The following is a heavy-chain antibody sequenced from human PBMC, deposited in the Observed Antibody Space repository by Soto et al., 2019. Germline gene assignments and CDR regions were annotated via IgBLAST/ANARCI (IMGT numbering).Heavy chain of an antibody. D-gene: IGHD1-1*01. CDR2: ISPK. Sequence: GGSLRLSCAVSGFSFRTYGFHWVRQPPGKGLQWVAVISPKGGSYSVEGRFTISRDKSKDTLYLQMNNLRAEDKAVYYCARDDAFANENAFDLWGQGTKVTVSS. CDR3: ARDDAFANENAFDL. CDR1: GFSFRTYG. J-gene: IGHJ3*01. V-gene: IGHV3-33*01.